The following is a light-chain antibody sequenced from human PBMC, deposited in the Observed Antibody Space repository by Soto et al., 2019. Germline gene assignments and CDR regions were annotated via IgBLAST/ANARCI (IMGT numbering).Light chain of an antibody. Sequence: VLTQSPVTLSLSPGDRATLSCRASQSVSTYLAWYRQVPCQPPRLLIYDTTNRAAGIPPRFSGSRSGTDFTLTISSVEPEDFALYYCHQRNPFGQGTRLEIK. CDR3: HQRNP. V-gene: IGKV3-11*01. CDR2: DTT. CDR1: QSVSTY. J-gene: IGKJ5*01.